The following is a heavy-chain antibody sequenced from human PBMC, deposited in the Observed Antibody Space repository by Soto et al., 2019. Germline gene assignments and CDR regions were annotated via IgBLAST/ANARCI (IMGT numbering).Heavy chain of an antibody. CDR3: ARVYCSSTSCQFDY. J-gene: IGHJ4*02. CDR2: IISVTSIL. CDR1: GFTFSSYS. D-gene: IGHD2-2*01. V-gene: IGHV3-48*01. Sequence: GGSLRLSCAASGFTFSSYSMNWVRQAPGKGLEWVSYIISVTSILYYADSVKGRFTISRDIAKNSLYLQMNSLRAEDTAVYYCARVYCSSTSCQFDYWGQGTLVTVSS.